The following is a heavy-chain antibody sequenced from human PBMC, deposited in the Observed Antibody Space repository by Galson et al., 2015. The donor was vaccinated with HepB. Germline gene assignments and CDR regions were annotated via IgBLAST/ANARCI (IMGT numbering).Heavy chain of an antibody. Sequence: SLRLSCAASGFIVSNNYMSWVRQAPGKGLEWVSVIYSGGSTYYADSVKGRFTISRDNSKNMLYLQMNNLRAEDTAVYYCARGGYYDSSGYVAFDIWGQGTMVTVSS. D-gene: IGHD3-22*01. CDR3: ARGGYYDSSGYVAFDI. CDR1: GFIVSNNY. CDR2: IYSGGST. J-gene: IGHJ3*02. V-gene: IGHV3-66*01.